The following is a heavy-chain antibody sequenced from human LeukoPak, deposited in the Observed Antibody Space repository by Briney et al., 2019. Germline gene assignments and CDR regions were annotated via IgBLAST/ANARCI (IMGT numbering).Heavy chain of an antibody. CDR1: GFTFSSYS. Sequence: PGGSLRLSCAASGFTFSSYSMNWVRQAPGKGLEWVSSISSSSSYIYYADSVKGRFTISRDNAKNSLYLQMNSLRAEDTAVYYCARNQRYSGSSSSGGLDYWGQGTLVTVSS. CDR3: ARNQRYSGSSSSGGLDY. J-gene: IGHJ4*02. V-gene: IGHV3-21*01. CDR2: ISSSSSYI. D-gene: IGHD6-6*01.